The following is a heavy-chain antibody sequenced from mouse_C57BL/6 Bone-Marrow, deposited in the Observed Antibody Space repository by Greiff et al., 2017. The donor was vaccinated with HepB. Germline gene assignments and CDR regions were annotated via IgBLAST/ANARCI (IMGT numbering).Heavy chain of an antibody. CDR1: GYSITSGYY. CDR2: ISYDGSN. Sequence: DVQLVESGPGLVKPSQSLSLTCSVTGYSITSGYYWNWIRQFPGNKLEWMGYISYDGSNNYNPSLKNRISITRDTSKNQFFLKLNSVTTEDTATYYCAQLEEFAYWGQGTLVTVSA. CDR3: AQLEEFAY. D-gene: IGHD1-3*01. V-gene: IGHV3-6*01. J-gene: IGHJ3*01.